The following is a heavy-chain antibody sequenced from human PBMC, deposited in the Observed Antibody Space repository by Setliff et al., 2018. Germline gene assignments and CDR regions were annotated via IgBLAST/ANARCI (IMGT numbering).Heavy chain of an antibody. CDR3: ARVPLMIAIRHAFDI. V-gene: IGHV4-38-2*01. CDR2: ISHSGSA. J-gene: IGHJ3*02. CDR1: GYSISSGNY. D-gene: IGHD2-21*01. Sequence: SETLSLTCAVSGYSISSGNYWGWIRQPPGKGLEWIGSISHSGSAYYNPSLKSRVTISVDTSKNQFSLKLSSVTAADTAVYYCARVPLMIAIRHAFDIWGQGTMVTVSS.